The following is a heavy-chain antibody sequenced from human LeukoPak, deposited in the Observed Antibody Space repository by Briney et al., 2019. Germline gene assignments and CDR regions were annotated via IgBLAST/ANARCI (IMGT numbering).Heavy chain of an antibody. Sequence: GGSLILSCAASGFTFSSYGMHWVRQAPGKGLEWVAFIRYDGSNKYYADSVKGRFTISRDNSKNTLYLQMNSLRAEDTAVYYCAKDPGGDFFGMDVWGKGTTVTVSS. CDR2: IRYDGSNK. J-gene: IGHJ6*03. D-gene: IGHD2-21*01. CDR3: AKDPGGDFFGMDV. V-gene: IGHV3-30*02. CDR1: GFTFSSYG.